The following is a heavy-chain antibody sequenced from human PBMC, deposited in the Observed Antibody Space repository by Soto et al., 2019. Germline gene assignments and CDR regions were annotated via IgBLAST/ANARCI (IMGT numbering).Heavy chain of an antibody. V-gene: IGHV1-18*04. CDR3: ARALTVTTSLDL. D-gene: IGHD4-17*01. CDR1: GKPLPNSG. J-gene: IGHJ5*02. Sequence: QVQLWHSGIRVGKPGASLKVSARASGKPLPNSGSNGCEQAPGQGLEWMGWISTYNVNTYYAQKFKGRATLTTETSTNTAYMELRSLTSDDTAVYYCARALTVTTSLDLWGLGTLVTVSS. CDR2: ISTYNVNT.